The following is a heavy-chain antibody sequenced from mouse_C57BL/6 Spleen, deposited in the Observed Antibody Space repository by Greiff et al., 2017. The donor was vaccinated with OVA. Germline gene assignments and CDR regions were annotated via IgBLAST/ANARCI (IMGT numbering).Heavy chain of an antibody. CDR2: IDPSDSYT. V-gene: IGHV1-59*01. CDR1: GYTFTSYW. D-gene: IGHD1-1*01. CDR3: ARTTVVATGYFDV. Sequence: QVQLQQPGAELVRPGTSVKLSCKASGYTFTSYWKHWVKQRPGQGLEWIGVIDPSDSYTNYNQKFKGKATLTVDTSSSTAYMQLSSLTSEDSAVYYCARTTVVATGYFDVWGTGTTVTVSS. J-gene: IGHJ1*03.